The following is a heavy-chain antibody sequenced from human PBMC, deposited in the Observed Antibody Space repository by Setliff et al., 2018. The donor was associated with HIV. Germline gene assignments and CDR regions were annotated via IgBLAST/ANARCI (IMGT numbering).Heavy chain of an antibody. CDR1: GGSLSSSNYY. V-gene: IGHV4-39*01. J-gene: IGHJ4*02. CDR3: ARGEFYCGTDCYWSSFDY. CDR2: IYYSGNT. Sequence: SETLSLTCTVSGGSLSSSNYYCGWIRQPPGKGLEWIGSIYYSGNTYYNPSLKSRVTISGDTSKKQFSLKLRAVTAADSAVYYCARGEFYCGTDCYWSSFDYWGQGILVTVSS. D-gene: IGHD2-21*02.